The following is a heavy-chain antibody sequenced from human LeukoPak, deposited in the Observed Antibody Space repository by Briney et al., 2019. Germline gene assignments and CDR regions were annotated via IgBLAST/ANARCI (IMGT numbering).Heavy chain of an antibody. CDR3: ARTSIAAAGTFDY. J-gene: IGHJ4*02. Sequence: SETLSLTCTVSGGSVSSGSYYWSWIRQPPGKGLEWIGYIYYSGSTNYNPSLKSRVTISVDTSKNQFSLKPSSVTAADTAVYYCARTSIAAAGTFDYWGQGTLVTVSS. CDR2: IYYSGST. CDR1: GGSVSSGSYY. D-gene: IGHD6-13*01. V-gene: IGHV4-61*01.